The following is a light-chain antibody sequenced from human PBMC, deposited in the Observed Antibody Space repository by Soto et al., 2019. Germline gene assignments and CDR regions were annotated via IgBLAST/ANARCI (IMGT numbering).Light chain of an antibody. Sequence: QSALTQPASVSGSPGQPITISCTGTSSDVGIYNLVSWYQHFPGKAPKLIIYEVNKRPSGVSNRFSGSKSGSTASLTISGLQAEDEADYYCCSYKRSGSFVFGTGTKVTVL. CDR3: CSYKRSGSFV. J-gene: IGLJ1*01. CDR1: SSDVGIYNL. V-gene: IGLV2-23*02. CDR2: EVN.